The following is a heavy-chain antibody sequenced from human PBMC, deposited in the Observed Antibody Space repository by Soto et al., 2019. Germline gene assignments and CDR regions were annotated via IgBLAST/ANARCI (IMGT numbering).Heavy chain of an antibody. D-gene: IGHD1-26*01. CDR1: GFNVSRYY. CDR3: ARSTTIAMGASFDI. J-gene: IGHJ3*02. V-gene: IGHV3-66*01. CDR2: IYNDGRT. Sequence: EVQVVESGGGLVQPGGSLRLSCAAAGFNVSRYYMAWVRLAPGRGLEWVSFIYNDGRTADADSVKGRFIISKDHSKNTLSLQMNSLRVEDTAVDYCARSTTIAMGASFDIWGRGTAVSVSS.